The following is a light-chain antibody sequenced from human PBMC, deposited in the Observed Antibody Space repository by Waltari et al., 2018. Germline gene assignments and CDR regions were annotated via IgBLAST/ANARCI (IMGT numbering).Light chain of an antibody. CDR3: QSYDTSLGGSYV. J-gene: IGLJ1*01. CDR1: SSNIGTPYA. V-gene: IGLV1-40*01. Sequence: VLTQPPSVSGVPGQRVTISCTGRSSNIGTPYAEHWYQQLPGTAPKLLIHAGFSRPSGVPDRFSGSRSGASASLAITGLQAEDEGDYYCQSYDTSLGGSYVFGSGTKVTVL. CDR2: AGF.